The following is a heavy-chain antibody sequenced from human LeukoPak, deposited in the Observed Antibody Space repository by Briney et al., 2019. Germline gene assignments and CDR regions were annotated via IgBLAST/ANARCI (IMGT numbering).Heavy chain of an antibody. CDR2: IYYSGST. CDR3: ARDPIFGVVNAFDV. V-gene: IGHV4-59*01. Sequence: SETLSLTCTVSGGSLSSYYWSWLRQPPGKGRVCIGYIYYSGSTNYNPSLKSRVTISVDTSKNQFSLKLSAVTAADTAVYYGARDPIFGVVNAFDVGGQGTMVTVSS. J-gene: IGHJ3*01. CDR1: GGSLSSYY. D-gene: IGHD3-3*01.